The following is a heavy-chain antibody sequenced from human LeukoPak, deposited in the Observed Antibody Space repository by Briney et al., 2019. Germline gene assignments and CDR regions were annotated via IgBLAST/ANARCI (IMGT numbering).Heavy chain of an antibody. CDR2: IYHSGST. J-gene: IGHJ2*01. CDR1: GYSISSGYY. V-gene: IGHV4-38-2*02. CDR3: ARDTRSSGWPNWYFDL. Sequence: PSETLSLTCTVSGYSISSGYYWGWIRQPPGKGLEWIGSIYHSGSTYYNPSLKSRVTISVDTSKNQFSLKLSSVTAADTAVYYCARDTRSSGWPNWYFDLWGRGTLVTVSS. D-gene: IGHD6-19*01.